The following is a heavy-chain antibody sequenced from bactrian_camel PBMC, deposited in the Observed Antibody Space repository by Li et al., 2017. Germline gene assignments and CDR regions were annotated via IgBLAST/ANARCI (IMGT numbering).Heavy chain of an antibody. Sequence: CAASGYTYSSYCVGWFRQPPGEEREGVAFIDSGGDTMVAGSAKGRFTISKDNAKNTLYLQMNSLKPEDSGLYYCAATLGIGVCPNAWYDYSVWGQGTQVTVS. CDR2: IDSGGDT. CDR3: AATLGIGVCPNAWYDYSV. V-gene: IGHV3S57*01. D-gene: IGHD4*01. J-gene: IGHJ4*01. CDR1: GYTYSSYC.